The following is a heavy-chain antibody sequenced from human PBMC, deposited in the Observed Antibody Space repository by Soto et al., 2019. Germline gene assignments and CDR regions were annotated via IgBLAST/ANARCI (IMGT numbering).Heavy chain of an antibody. Sequence: SVKVSCKASGGTFSSYAISWVRQAPGQGLEWMGGIIPIFGTANYAQKFQGRVTITADESTSTAYMELSSLRSEDTAVYYCARLGGVAAAGRSSVLTYYYYGMDVWGQGTTVTVSS. V-gene: IGHV1-69*13. J-gene: IGHJ6*02. CDR2: IIPIFGTA. CDR3: ARLGGVAAAGRSSVLTYYYYGMDV. CDR1: GGTFSSYA. D-gene: IGHD6-13*01.